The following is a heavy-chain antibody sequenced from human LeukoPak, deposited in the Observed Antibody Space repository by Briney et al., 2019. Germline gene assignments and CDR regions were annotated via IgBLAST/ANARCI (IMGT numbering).Heavy chain of an antibody. CDR1: GFTFSGYW. V-gene: IGHV3-30*03. Sequence: PGGSLRLSCAASGFTFSGYWMDWVRQAPGKGLEWVAVVSHDGTVQYYADSVKGRFTISRDNAKNTLYLQMSSLRAEDTAVYYCARRDFLDYWGQGTLVTVSS. J-gene: IGHJ4*02. CDR2: VSHDGTVQ. D-gene: IGHD2/OR15-2a*01. CDR3: ARRDFLDY.